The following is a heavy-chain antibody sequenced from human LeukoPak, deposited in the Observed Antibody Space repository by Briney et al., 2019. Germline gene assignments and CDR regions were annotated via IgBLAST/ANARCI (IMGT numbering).Heavy chain of an antibody. CDR2: IYYSGST. D-gene: IGHD3-22*01. Sequence: SETLSLTCTVSGGSISSYYWSWIRQPPGKGLEWIGYIYYSGSTNYNPSLKSRVTISVDTSKNQFSLKLSSVTAADTAVYYCASFYYYDSSGYSRSYWGQGTLVTVSS. J-gene: IGHJ4*02. CDR3: ASFYYYDSSGYSRSY. CDR1: GGSISSYY. V-gene: IGHV4-59*01.